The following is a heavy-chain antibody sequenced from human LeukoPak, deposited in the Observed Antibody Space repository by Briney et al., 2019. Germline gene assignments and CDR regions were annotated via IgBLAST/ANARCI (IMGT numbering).Heavy chain of an antibody. CDR3: ARGYYDSGGYYTEFAN. CDR1: GGSISSSY. Sequence: SETLSLTCTVSGGSISSSYWSWLRQPAGKGLEWIGRIYGSGSTDYNPSLRSRITMSGDAYRNKFSLKVTSVTAADTAVYFCARGYYDSGGYYTEFANWGQGTLVTVSS. V-gene: IGHV4-4*07. J-gene: IGHJ4*02. D-gene: IGHD3-22*01. CDR2: IYGSGST.